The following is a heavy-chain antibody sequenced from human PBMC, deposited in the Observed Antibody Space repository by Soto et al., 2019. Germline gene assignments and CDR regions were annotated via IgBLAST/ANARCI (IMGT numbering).Heavy chain of an antibody. Sequence: EVQLVESGGGVVQPGRSLRLSCSASGFTFDDYAMNWVRQAPGKGLEWVSSISWNSGNIVYADSVRGRFTISRDNAKTSLHLQMNSLXAEDTALYYCTKGASTSCFSAFDLWGQGTMVTVSS. J-gene: IGHJ3*01. V-gene: IGHV3-9*01. CDR1: GFTFDDYA. CDR3: TKGASTSCFSAFDL. D-gene: IGHD2-2*01. CDR2: ISWNSGNI.